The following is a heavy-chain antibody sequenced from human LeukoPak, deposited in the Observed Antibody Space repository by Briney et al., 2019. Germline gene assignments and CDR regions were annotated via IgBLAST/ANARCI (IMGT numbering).Heavy chain of an antibody. CDR1: GGSISSSSYY. D-gene: IGHD1-26*01. CDR3: ARGPSGRGDY. J-gene: IGHJ4*02. CDR2: IYYSGST. V-gene: IGHV4-39*07. Sequence: NPSETLSLTCTVSGGSISSSSYYWGWIRQPPGKGLEWIGSIYYSGSTYYNPSLKSRVTISVDTSKNQFSLKLSSVTAADTAVYYCARGPSGRGDYWGQGTLVTVSS.